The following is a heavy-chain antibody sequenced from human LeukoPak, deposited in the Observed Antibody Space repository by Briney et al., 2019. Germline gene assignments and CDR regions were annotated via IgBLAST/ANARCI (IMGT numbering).Heavy chain of an antibody. CDR1: GGSISSYY. CDR2: IYTTGST. J-gene: IGHJ6*03. Sequence: SETLSLTCTVSGGSISSYYWSWIRQPAGKGLEWIGRIYTTGSTNYNPSLKSRVTISVDTSKNQFSLKLSSVTAADTAVYYCARVSFGSGYYNYMDVWGKGTTVTVSS. V-gene: IGHV4-4*07. CDR3: ARVSFGSGYYNYMDV. D-gene: IGHD3-10*01.